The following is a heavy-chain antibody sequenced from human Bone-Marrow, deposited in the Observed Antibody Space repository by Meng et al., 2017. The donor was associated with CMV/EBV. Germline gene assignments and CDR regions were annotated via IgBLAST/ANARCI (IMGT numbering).Heavy chain of an antibody. CDR1: GGSFSGYY. CDR2: INHSGST. Sequence: SETLSLTCAVYGGSFSGYYWSWIRQPPGKGLEWIGEINHSGSTNYNPSLKSRVTISVDTSKNQFSLKLSSVTAADTAVYYCARFDTAMGGMDVWGQGTTVTGSS. V-gene: IGHV4-34*01. J-gene: IGHJ6*01. D-gene: IGHD5-18*01. CDR3: ARFDTAMGGMDV.